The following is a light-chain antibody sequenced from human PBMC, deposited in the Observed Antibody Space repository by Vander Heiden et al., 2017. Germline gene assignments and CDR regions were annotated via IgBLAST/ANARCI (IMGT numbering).Light chain of an antibody. CDR2: GAS. Sequence: VLTQSPGTLALSPGEGATVSCSASQNVANNKLAWYQQRPGQAPRLLIYGASNRATGIPDRFSGTGSGTDFTLTISRLEAEDFAVYFCQQYVTSPRTFGQGTKVEIK. CDR1: QNVANNK. CDR3: QQYVTSPRT. J-gene: IGKJ1*01. V-gene: IGKV3-20*01.